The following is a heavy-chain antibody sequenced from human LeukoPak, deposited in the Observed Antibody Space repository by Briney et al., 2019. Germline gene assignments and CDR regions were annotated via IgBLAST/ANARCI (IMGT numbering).Heavy chain of an antibody. CDR3: ARQTSGSSQAFDY. D-gene: IGHD1-26*01. J-gene: IGHJ4*02. CDR1: GYTLTGYY. Sequence: ASVKVSCKASGYTLTGYYMHWVRQAPGQGLEWMGWINPNSGGTNYAQKFQGRVTMTRDTSISTAYMELSRLRSDDTAVYYCARQTSGSSQAFDYWGQGTLVTVSS. V-gene: IGHV1-2*02. CDR2: INPNSGGT.